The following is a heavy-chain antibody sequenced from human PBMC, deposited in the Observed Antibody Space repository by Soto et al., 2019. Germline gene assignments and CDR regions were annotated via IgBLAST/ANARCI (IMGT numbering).Heavy chain of an antibody. D-gene: IGHD5-12*01. V-gene: IGHV3-7*01. CDR1: GFTFSSYW. Sequence: PGGSLRLSCAASGFTFSSYWMSWVRQAPGKGLEWVANIKQDGSEKYYVDSVKGRFTISRDNAKNSLYLQMNSLRAEDTAVYYCARVLVGYSGYDRFDYWGQGTLVTVSS. CDR2: IKQDGSEK. CDR3: ARVLVGYSGYDRFDY. J-gene: IGHJ4*02.